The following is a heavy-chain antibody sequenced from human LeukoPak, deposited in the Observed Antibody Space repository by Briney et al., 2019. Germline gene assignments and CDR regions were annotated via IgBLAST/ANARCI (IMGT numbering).Heavy chain of an antibody. J-gene: IGHJ4*02. CDR1: GFTFSSYE. CDR2: INSVGSTI. CDR3: ARARAFSSGGCFDY. D-gene: IGHD6-19*01. V-gene: IGHV3-48*03. Sequence: GGSLRLSCAASGFTFSSYEMNWVRQAPGKGLEWVSYINSVGSTIYYADSVKGRFTLSRDNAKNSLYLQMNSLRAEDTAVYYCARARAFSSGGCFDYWGQGTLVTVSS.